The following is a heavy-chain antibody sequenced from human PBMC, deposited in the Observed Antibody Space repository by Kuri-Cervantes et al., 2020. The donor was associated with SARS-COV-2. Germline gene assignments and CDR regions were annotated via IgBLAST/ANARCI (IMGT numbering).Heavy chain of an antibody. CDR2: ISYDGSNK. CDR1: GFTFGSYG. CDR3: ATDHFGVHDF. V-gene: IGHV3-30*03. D-gene: IGHD2-21*01. Sequence: GGSLRLSCAASGFTFGSYGMHWVRQAPGKGLEWVAVISYDGSNKYYADSVKGRFTISRDNSKNTLYLQMNSLRAEDTAVYYCATDHFGVHDFWGQGTLVTVSS. J-gene: IGHJ4*02.